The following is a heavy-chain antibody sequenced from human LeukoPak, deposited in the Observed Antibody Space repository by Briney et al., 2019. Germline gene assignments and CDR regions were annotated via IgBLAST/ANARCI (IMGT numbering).Heavy chain of an antibody. V-gene: IGHV4-31*03. CDR3: ATGAEFFDSSGYFPGNGRFDF. Sequence: SETLSLTCTVSGGSLSSGGYYWSWIRQHPGKGLEWIGYINYSGTTYYNPSLKSRVTISVDTSKNQFSLKLSSVTAADTAVYFCATGAEFFDSSGYFPGNGRFDFLGQGTLVTVSS. D-gene: IGHD3-22*01. CDR1: GGSLSSGGYY. J-gene: IGHJ4*02. CDR2: INYSGTT.